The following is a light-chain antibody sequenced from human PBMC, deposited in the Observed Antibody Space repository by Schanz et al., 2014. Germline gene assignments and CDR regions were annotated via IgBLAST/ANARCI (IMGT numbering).Light chain of an antibody. CDR3: QQYTSFPLT. Sequence: IQLTQSPSSLSASIGDRVTITCRASQSISSWLAWYQRKPGKAPQLLIYAASSLQSGVPSKFSGSRSGTDFTLTITSLQPEDFATYYCQQYTSFPLTFGGGTKVEVK. CDR2: AAS. V-gene: IGKV1-5*01. CDR1: QSISSW. J-gene: IGKJ4*01.